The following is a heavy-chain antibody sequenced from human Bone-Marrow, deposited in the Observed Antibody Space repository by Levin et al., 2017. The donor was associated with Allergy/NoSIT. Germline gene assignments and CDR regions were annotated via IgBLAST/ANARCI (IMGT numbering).Heavy chain of an antibody. CDR2: ISWNSGSI. V-gene: IGHV3-9*01. CDR3: AKDIGATIVLYYFDY. J-gene: IGHJ4*02. D-gene: IGHD5-12*01. Sequence: SLKISCAASGFTFDDYAMHWVRQAPGKGLEWVSGISWNSGSIGYADSVKGRFTISRDNAKNSLYLQMNSLRAEDTALYYCAKDIGATIVLYYFDYWGQGTLVTVSS. CDR1: GFTFDDYA.